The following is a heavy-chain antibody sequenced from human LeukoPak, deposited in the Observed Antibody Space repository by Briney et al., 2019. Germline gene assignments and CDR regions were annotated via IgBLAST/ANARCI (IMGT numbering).Heavy chain of an antibody. V-gene: IGHV7-4-1*02. CDR3: ARGTSGLVTTNDY. Sequence: ASVKDSCKASGYTFTSYAMNWVRQAPGQGLEWMGWINTNTGNPTYVQGFTGRFVFSLDTSVSTAYLQITSLKAEDTAVYYCARGTSGLVTTNDYWGQGTLVTVSS. J-gene: IGHJ4*02. D-gene: IGHD3/OR15-3a*01. CDR2: INTNTGNP. CDR1: GYTFTSYA.